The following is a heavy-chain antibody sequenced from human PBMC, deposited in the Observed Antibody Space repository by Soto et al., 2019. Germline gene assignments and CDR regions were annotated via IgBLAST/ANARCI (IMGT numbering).Heavy chain of an antibody. CDR2: IIPIFGTA. D-gene: IGHD6-13*01. V-gene: IGHV1-69*01. J-gene: IGHJ5*02. Sequence: QVQLVQSGAEVKKPGSSVKVSCKASGGTFSSYAISWVRQAPGQGLEWMGGIIPIFGTANYAQKFQGRVTITADESTSTAYMELSSLRSEDTAVYCCARDRPIGRDIAAPFDPWGQGTLVTVSS. CDR3: ARDRPIGRDIAAPFDP. CDR1: GGTFSSYA.